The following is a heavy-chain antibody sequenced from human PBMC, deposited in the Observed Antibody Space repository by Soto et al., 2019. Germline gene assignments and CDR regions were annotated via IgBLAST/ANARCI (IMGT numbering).Heavy chain of an antibody. V-gene: IGHV1-69*13. Sequence: SVKVSCKASGGTFSSYAISWVRQAPGQGLEWMGGIIPIFGTANYAQKFQGRVTITADESTSTAYMELSSLRSEDTAVYYCASRYSSSPLYYYGMDVWGQGTTVTVSS. J-gene: IGHJ6*02. CDR3: ASRYSSSPLYYYGMDV. D-gene: IGHD6-6*01. CDR1: GGTFSSYA. CDR2: IIPIFGTA.